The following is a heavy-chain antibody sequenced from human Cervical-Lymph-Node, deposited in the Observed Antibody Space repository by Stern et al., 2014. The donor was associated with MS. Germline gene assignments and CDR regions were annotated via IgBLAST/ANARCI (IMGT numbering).Heavy chain of an antibody. V-gene: IGHV1-69*01. D-gene: IGHD4-17*01. CDR2: IATLFGKP. CDR3: ASPLTATSVPFGYYGMDV. CDR1: GGTFSNSA. Sequence: QVQLGQSGAEVKKPGSSVKVSCKASGGTFSNSATRWVRQAPGQGLEWMGGIATLFGKPHYAQKFQGRVKLTPDHSKRTANIEPRSLRSEDTAVYYCASPLTATSVPFGYYGMDVWGQGTTVTVS. J-gene: IGHJ6*02.